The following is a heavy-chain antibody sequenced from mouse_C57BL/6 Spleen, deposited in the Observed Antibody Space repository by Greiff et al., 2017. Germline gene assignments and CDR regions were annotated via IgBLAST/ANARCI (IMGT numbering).Heavy chain of an antibody. D-gene: IGHD1-1*01. J-gene: IGHJ3*01. CDR3: ARDYYGSSPAWFAY. CDR1: GYTFTSYW. V-gene: IGHV1-59*01. Sequence: QVQLQQPGAELVRPGTSVKLSCKASGYTFTSYWMHWVKQRPGQGLEWIGVIDPSDSYTNYNQKFKGKATLTVETSSSTAYMQLSDLTSEDSECSCCARDYYGSSPAWFAYWGQGTLVTVSA. CDR2: IDPSDSYT.